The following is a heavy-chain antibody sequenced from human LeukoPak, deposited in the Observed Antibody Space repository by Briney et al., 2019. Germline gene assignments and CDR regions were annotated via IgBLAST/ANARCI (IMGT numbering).Heavy chain of an antibody. CDR1: GFTFSSYS. V-gene: IGHV3-7*01. D-gene: IGHD3-3*01. CDR3: ARDCVSDPPYYDFWSGYYGRDNWLDP. J-gene: IGHJ5*02. Sequence: PGGSLRLSCAASGFTFSSYSMSWVRQAPGKGLEWVANIKQDGSEKYYVDSVKGRFTISRDNTKNSLYLQMNSLRAEDTAVYYCARDCVSDPPYYDFWSGYYGRDNWLDPWGQGTLVTVSS. CDR2: IKQDGSEK.